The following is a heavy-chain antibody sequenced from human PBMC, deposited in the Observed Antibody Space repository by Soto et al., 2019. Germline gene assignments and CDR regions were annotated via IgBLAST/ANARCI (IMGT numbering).Heavy chain of an antibody. V-gene: IGHV4-59*11. CDR2: LYYSGTT. J-gene: IGHJ6*03. D-gene: IGHD2-15*01. Sequence: PSETLSLTCTVSGGYITNHYWGWIRQPPGKGLEWMGYLYYSGTTNYNPSLKSRLTMSVDTSKNQFSLSLTSVTAADTAVYYCARPPLVRTEAYYYYMDVWGKGTTVTVSS. CDR3: ARPPLVRTEAYYYYMDV. CDR1: GGYITNHY.